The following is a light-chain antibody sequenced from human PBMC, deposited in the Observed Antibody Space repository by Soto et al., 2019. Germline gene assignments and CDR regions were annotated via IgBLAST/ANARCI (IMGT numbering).Light chain of an antibody. CDR3: QQYNTWPPIT. Sequence: EIVMTTSPATLSGSAWGRATLSCTASQSVSSKLAWYQQKPGQAPRLLIYGASTRATGIPARFSGSGSGTEFTLTISSLQSEDFAVYYCQQYNTWPPITFGQGTRLEIK. J-gene: IGKJ5*01. CDR1: QSVSSK. V-gene: IGKV3-15*01. CDR2: GAS.